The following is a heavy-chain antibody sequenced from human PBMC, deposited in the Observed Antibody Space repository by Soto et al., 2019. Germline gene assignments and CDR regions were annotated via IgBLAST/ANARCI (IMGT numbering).Heavy chain of an antibody. J-gene: IGHJ6*02. V-gene: IGHV5-10-1*01. CDR1: GYSFTRYW. CDR2: IDPSDSYT. CDR3: ALSYYYDSSGYPYYGMDV. Sequence: PGESLKISCKGSGYSFTRYWIRWGRQMPGKGLEWMGRIDPSDSYTNYSPSFQGHVTISADKCIRTAYLQWSSLEAWDTAMSYCALSYYYDSSGYPYYGMDVWGQGTTVTVSS. D-gene: IGHD3-22*01.